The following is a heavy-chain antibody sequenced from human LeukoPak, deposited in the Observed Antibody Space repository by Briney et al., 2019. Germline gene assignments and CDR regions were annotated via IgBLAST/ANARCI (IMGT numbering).Heavy chain of an antibody. CDR1: GYSFTSYY. D-gene: IGHD1-1*01. J-gene: IGHJ3*02. CDR2: INPSGGST. Sequence: GASVKVSCKASGYSFTSYYMHWVRQAPGQGLEWMGIINPSGGSTSYAQKFQGRVTMTRDMSTSTVYMELSSLRSEDTAVYYCARVFGVRNWNRDDDAFDIWGQGTMVTVSS. CDR3: ARVFGVRNWNRDDDAFDI. V-gene: IGHV1-46*01.